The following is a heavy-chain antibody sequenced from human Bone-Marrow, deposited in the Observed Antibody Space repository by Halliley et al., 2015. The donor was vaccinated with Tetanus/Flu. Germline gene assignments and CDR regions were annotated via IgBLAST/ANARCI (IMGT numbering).Heavy chain of an antibody. D-gene: IGHD3-10*01. CDR2: RGTP. CDR3: AGHETSLVRSGYPFYALDV. J-gene: IGHJ6*02. V-gene: IGHV4-39*01. Sequence: RGTPSYNPSPKSRVTISVDMAKNQISLKLSSVTAADTAVYYCAGHETSLVRSGYPFYALDVWGQGTTVIVSS.